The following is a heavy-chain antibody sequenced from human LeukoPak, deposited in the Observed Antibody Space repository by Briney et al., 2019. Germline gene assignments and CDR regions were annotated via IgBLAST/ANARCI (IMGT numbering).Heavy chain of an antibody. CDR1: GGSISSGGYY. CDR2: IYYSGST. Sequence: SETLSLTCTVSGGSISSGGYYWSWIRQHPGKGLEWIGYIYYSGSTYHNPSLKSRVTTSVDTSKNQFSLKLSSVTAADTAVYYCARVKIVATTNWFDPWGQGTLVTVSS. D-gene: IGHD5-12*01. J-gene: IGHJ5*02. CDR3: ARVKIVATTNWFDP. V-gene: IGHV4-31*03.